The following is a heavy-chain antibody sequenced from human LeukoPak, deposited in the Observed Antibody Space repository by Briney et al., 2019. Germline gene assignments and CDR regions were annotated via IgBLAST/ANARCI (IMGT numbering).Heavy chain of an antibody. CDR1: GGSFSGHS. D-gene: IGHD6-19*01. CDR2: IYPSGNI. Sequence: PSETLSLTCAVYGGSFSGHSWSWIRQPPGQGLEWIGEIYPSGNINYIPSLKSRVTLSVDTSKNQFSLKLSSVTAADTAVYYCARVRGAVAVDYWGLGTLVTVSS. V-gene: IGHV4-34*01. CDR3: ARVRGAVAVDY. J-gene: IGHJ4*01.